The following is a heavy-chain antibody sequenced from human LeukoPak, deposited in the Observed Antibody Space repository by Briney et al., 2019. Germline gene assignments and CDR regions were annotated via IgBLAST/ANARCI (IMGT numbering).Heavy chain of an antibody. CDR3: ARLRNYCDY. D-gene: IGHD4-17*01. CDR2: IYSSGST. CDR1: GDPISGYY. V-gene: IGHV4-59*01. Sequence: SETLSLTCTVSGDPISGYYWTWMRQPPGKGLEWIGYIYSSGSTKYNPSLESRVTISIDTSKNQFSLKLSSVTAADTAVYYCARLRNYCDYWGQGTLVTVSS. J-gene: IGHJ4*02.